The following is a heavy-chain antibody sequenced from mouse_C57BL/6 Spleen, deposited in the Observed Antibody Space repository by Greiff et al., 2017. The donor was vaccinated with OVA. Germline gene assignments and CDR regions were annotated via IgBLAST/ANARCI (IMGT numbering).Heavy chain of an antibody. V-gene: IGHV1-50*01. D-gene: IGHD3-2*02. J-gene: IGHJ3*01. Sequence: QVQLQQPGAELVKPGASVKLSCKASGYTFTSYWMPWVKPRPGQGLEWIGEIDPSDSYTNYNQKFKGKATLTVDTSSSTAYMQLSSLTSEDSAVYYCARSSGSLAYWGQGTLVTVSA. CDR1: GYTFTSYW. CDR2: IDPSDSYT. CDR3: ARSSGSLAY.